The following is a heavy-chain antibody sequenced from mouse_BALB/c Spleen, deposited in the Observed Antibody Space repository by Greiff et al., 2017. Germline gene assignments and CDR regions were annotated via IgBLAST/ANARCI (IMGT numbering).Heavy chain of an antibody. CDR3: ARDGDGSSYTWFAY. CDR1: GFSLTSYG. CDR2: IWAGGST. Sequence: VKLMESGPGLVAPSQSLSITCTVSGFSLTSYGVHWVRQPPGKGLEWLGVIWAGGSTNYNSALMSRLSISKDNSKSQVFLKMNSLQTDDTAMYYCARDGDGSSYTWFAYWGQGTLVTVSA. V-gene: IGHV2-9*02. D-gene: IGHD1-1*01. J-gene: IGHJ3*01.